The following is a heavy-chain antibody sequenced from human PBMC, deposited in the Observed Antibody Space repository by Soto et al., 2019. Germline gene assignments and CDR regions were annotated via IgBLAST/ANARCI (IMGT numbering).Heavy chain of an antibody. CDR1: GFSVSSNH. Sequence: PGGSLRLSCAASGFSVSSNHMNWVRQAPGKGLEWVSLIYSGGYTYYADSVKGRFTVSRDNSKNTLFLQMNTLRVEDTAVYFCAKEKVGPFDYWGQGARVTVSS. J-gene: IGHJ4*02. V-gene: IGHV3-53*01. CDR3: AKEKVGPFDY. CDR2: IYSGGYT.